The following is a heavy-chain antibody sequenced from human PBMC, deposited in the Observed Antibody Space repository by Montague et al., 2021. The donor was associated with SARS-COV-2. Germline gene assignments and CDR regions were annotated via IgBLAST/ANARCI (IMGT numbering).Heavy chain of an antibody. D-gene: IGHD6-13*01. J-gene: IGHJ6*02. CDR1: GGSFSGYY. Sequence: SETLSLTCTVYGGSFSGYYWSWIRQFPGKGLEWIGDVSHSGSTNYNPSLKSRVTISIDSSQNHFSLQLRSVTAADTAVYYCARCCISWSILDVWGQGSPVTVSS. CDR2: VSHSGST. CDR3: ARCCISWSILDV. V-gene: IGHV4-34*01.